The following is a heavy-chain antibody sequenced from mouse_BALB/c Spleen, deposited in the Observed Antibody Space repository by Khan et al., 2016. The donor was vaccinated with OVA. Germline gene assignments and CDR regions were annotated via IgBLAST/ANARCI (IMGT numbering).Heavy chain of an antibody. Sequence: EAKLEESGPGLVKPSQSLSLTCTVTGYSITSDYAWNWIRQFPGNKLEWMGYISYSGSTSYNPSLKSRISITRDTSKNQFFLQLNSVTTEDTATYYCAIYDGSWFAYWGQGTLVTVSA. V-gene: IGHV3-2*02. CDR1: GYSITSDYA. CDR3: AIYDGSWFAY. CDR2: ISYSGST. J-gene: IGHJ3*01. D-gene: IGHD2-3*01.